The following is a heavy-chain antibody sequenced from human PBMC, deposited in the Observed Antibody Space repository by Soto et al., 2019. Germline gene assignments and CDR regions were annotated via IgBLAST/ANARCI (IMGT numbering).Heavy chain of an antibody. V-gene: IGHV4-59*08. CDR3: VGSGYSPFDY. J-gene: IGHJ4*02. CDR2: IYYSGST. D-gene: IGHD3-22*01. Sequence: SETLSLTCTVSGGSISSYYWSWIRQPPGKGLEWIGYIYYSGSTNYNPSLKSRVTISVDTSKNQFSLKLSSVTAEDTAVYYCVGSGYSPFDYWGQGTLVTVSS. CDR1: GGSISSYY.